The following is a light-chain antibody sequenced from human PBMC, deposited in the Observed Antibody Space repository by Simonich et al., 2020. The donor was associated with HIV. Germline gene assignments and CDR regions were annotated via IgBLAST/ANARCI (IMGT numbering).Light chain of an antibody. V-gene: IGLV2-11*01. Sequence: QSALTQPPSASGSPGQSVTFSCTGTSSDVGGYNYVSWYQQHPGKAPKLLIYDVRQRPSGVPDRFSGSKSGNTASLTISGLQAEDEADYYCCSYAGSYTYVFGTGTKVTVL. CDR2: DVR. CDR1: SSDVGGYNY. J-gene: IGLJ1*01. CDR3: CSYAGSYTYV.